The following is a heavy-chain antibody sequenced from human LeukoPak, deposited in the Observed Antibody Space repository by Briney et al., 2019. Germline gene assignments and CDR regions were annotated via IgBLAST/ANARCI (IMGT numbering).Heavy chain of an antibody. D-gene: IGHD6-19*01. CDR2: IIPILGIA. V-gene: IGHV1-69*04. CDR3: ARGQQWPSRPFDY. Sequence: SVKVSCKASGGTFSSYAISWVRQAPGQGLEWMGRIIPILGIANYAQKFQGRVTITADKSTSTAYMELSSLRSEDTAVYYCARGQQWPSRPFDYWGRGTLVTVSS. CDR1: GGTFSSYA. J-gene: IGHJ4*02.